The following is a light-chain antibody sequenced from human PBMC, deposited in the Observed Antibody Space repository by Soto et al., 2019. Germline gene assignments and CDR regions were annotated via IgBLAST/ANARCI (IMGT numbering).Light chain of an antibody. CDR3: QQYGTSPIT. CDR1: QTVSSY. Sequence: ENVLTQSPGTLSLSPGERATLSCRASQTVSSYLTWYQQRPGQAPRLLISGASRRATGIPDRFSGSGSGTDFPLPISRLEPEDFALYYCQQYGTSPITFGQGTRLEIK. CDR2: GAS. V-gene: IGKV3-20*01. J-gene: IGKJ5*01.